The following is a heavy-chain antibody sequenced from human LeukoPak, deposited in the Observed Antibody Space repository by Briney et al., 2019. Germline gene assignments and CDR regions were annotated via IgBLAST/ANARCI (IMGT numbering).Heavy chain of an antibody. CDR2: MHYRGST. J-gene: IGHJ3*02. V-gene: IGHV4-59*01. D-gene: IGHD3-16*01. CDR3: ARPLGGDLDAIDI. Sequence: SETLSLTCTVYGGSISNYYWSWIRQPPGKRLEWIGYMHYRGSTNYNPSLTSRVTISVDTSKNQLFLKLTSVTAADTAMYFCARPLGGDLDAIDIWGQGTMVTVSS. CDR1: GGSISNYY.